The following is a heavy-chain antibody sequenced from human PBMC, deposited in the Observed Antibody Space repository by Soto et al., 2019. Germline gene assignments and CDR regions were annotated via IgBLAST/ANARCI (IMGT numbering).Heavy chain of an antibody. CDR2: ISWNRGSI. Sequence: EVQLVESGGGLVQPGRSLRLSCAASGFTFDDYAMHWVRQAPGKGLEWVSGISWNRGSIGYADSVKGRFTISRDNAMNSLYLQMNSLRADDTSLYYCAKDSPPTWTTPWFDPWGQGTLVTVSS. V-gene: IGHV3-9*01. CDR3: AKDSPPTWTTPWFDP. D-gene: IGHD4-17*01. J-gene: IGHJ5*02. CDR1: GFTFDDYA.